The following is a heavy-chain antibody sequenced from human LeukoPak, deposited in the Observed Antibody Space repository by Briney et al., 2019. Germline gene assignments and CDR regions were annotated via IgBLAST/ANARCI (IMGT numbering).Heavy chain of an antibody. V-gene: IGHV3-7*01. J-gene: IGHJ4*02. D-gene: IGHD5-12*01. CDR3: AREGSGYDPLFDY. CDR1: GFTFSSYA. Sequence: PGGSLRLSCAASGFTFSSYAMNWARQAPGKGLEWVASINHNGNVNYYVDSVKGRFTISRDNAKNSLYLQMNSLRAEDTAVYYCAREGSGYDPLFDYWGQGTLVTVSS. CDR2: INHNGNVN.